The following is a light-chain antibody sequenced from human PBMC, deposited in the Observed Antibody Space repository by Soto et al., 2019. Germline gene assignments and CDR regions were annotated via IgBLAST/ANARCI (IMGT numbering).Light chain of an antibody. V-gene: IGKV3D-7*01. CDR3: QQALS. J-gene: IGKJ4*02. CDR1: QSVSRYY. Sequence: TVLTQSPATLSLSPGERATLSCRASQSVSRYYLSWYQQKPGQAHRLLIYGASKRATGIPARFSGSRSGTVCTLTITSLQLEDFAVYCCQQALSFGGGTRVEI. CDR2: GAS.